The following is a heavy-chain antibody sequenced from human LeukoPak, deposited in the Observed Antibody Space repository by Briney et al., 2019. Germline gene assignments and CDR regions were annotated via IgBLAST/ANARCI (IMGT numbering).Heavy chain of an antibody. CDR1: GFTFSTYV. CDR3: ASGPPFLKYFEY. Sequence: GGAVRLSCAASGFTFSTYVMNWFRQAPGKGLEWVSTISVGAEYIFYADSVKGRFTISRDDSNNALYLQMHSLRAEDTALYYCASGPPFLKYFEYWGQGTLVT. CDR2: ISVGAEYI. V-gene: IGHV3-23*01. D-gene: IGHD3-3*01. J-gene: IGHJ4*02.